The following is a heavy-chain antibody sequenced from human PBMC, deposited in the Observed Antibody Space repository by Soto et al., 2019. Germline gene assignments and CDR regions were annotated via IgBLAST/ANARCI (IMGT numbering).Heavy chain of an antibody. CDR3: ARGPYDSSGYYISGAAFDI. CDR2: ISSSGSTI. J-gene: IGHJ3*02. V-gene: IGHV3-48*01. Sequence: PGGSLRLSCAASGFTFSSYSMNWVRQAPGKGLEWVSYISSSGSTIYYADSVKGRFTISRDNSKNTLYLQMNSLRAEDTAVYYCARGPYDSSGYYISGAAFDIWGQGTMVTVSS. CDR1: GFTFSSYS. D-gene: IGHD3-22*01.